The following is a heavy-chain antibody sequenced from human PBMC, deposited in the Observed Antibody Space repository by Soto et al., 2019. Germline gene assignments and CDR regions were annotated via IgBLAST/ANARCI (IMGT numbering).Heavy chain of an antibody. D-gene: IGHD5-18*01. CDR1: GFTFSSSW. V-gene: IGHV3-74*01. Sequence: GSLRLSCAASGFTFSSSWMHWVRQAPGKGLVWVTRISDDSSSTDYADSVKGRFTISRDNAKNTLYLQMDSLRAEDTAVYYCARGIGYSAQDYWGQGTLVTVSS. J-gene: IGHJ4*02. CDR2: ISDDSSST. CDR3: ARGIGYSAQDY.